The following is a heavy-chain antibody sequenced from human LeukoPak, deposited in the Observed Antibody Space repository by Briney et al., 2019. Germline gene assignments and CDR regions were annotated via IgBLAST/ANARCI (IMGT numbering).Heavy chain of an antibody. CDR1: GYTFTSYG. D-gene: IGHD3-22*01. CDR2: IIPIFGTA. J-gene: IGHJ6*03. CDR3: ARDQSIDVVITTPEWYYYYMDV. V-gene: IGHV1-69*13. Sequence: SVKVSCKASGYTFTSYGISWVRQAPGQGLEWMGGIIPIFGTANYAQKFQGRVTITADESTSTAYMELSSLRSEDTAVYYCARDQSIDVVITTPEWYYYYMDVWGKGTTVTVSS.